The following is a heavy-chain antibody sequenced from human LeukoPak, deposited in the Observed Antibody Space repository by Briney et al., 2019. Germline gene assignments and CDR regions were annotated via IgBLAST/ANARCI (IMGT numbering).Heavy chain of an antibody. V-gene: IGHV3-30*18. CDR1: GFTFRSYG. CDR2: KANDGRDK. D-gene: IGHD6-25*01. Sequence: PGRSLRLSCAASGFTFRSYGMHWVRQAPGKGLEWVVVKANDGRDKKYADSVKGRFTVSRDNSKNTLFLQMDSLRAEDTAIYYCAKDGQITSAAYYFDYWGQGTLVTVSS. J-gene: IGHJ4*02. CDR3: AKDGQITSAAYYFDY.